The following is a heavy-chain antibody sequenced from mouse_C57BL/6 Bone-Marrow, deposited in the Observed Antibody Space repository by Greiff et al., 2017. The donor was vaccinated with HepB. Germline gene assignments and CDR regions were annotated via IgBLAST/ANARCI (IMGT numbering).Heavy chain of an antibody. CDR2: IYPGDGDT. V-gene: IGHV1-82*01. CDR1: GYAFSSSW. CDR3: GSYIMIFFGH. J-gene: IGHJ2*01. D-gene: IGHD2-3*01. Sequence: QVQLQQSGPELVKPGASVKISCKASGYAFSSSWMNWVKQRPGKGLEWIGRIYPGDGDTNYNGKFKGKATLTADKSSSTAYMHLSSLSSEDSSVYFCGSYIMIFFGHRGQGNTLTGAS.